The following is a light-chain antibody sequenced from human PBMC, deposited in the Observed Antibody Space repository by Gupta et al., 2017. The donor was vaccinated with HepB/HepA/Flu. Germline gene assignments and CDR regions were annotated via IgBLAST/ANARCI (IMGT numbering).Light chain of an antibody. CDR1: KSVSYNY. CDR2: GAS. Sequence: IVLTQSPGTLSLSPGERATLSCRASKSVSYNYLAWYQQKPGQAPRLLVHGASTRATGIPYRFSGSGSGTNFTLTINRLEPDDFAVYYCQQYDSSFMCSFGQGTKLEIK. J-gene: IGKJ2*04. V-gene: IGKV3-20*01. CDR3: QQYDSSFMCS.